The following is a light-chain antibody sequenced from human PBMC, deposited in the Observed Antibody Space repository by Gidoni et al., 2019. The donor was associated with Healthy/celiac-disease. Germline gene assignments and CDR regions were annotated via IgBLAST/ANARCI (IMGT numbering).Light chain of an antibody. CDR2: AAS. V-gene: IGKV1-6*01. CDR3: LQDYNYPWT. CDR1: QGIRND. Sequence: AIQMNQSPSSLSASVGDRVTITCRASQGIRNDLGWYQQKPGKAPNLRIYAASSLQSGVPSRFSGSGSGTDFTLTISSLQPEDFATYYCLQDYNYPWTFGQGTKVEIK. J-gene: IGKJ1*01.